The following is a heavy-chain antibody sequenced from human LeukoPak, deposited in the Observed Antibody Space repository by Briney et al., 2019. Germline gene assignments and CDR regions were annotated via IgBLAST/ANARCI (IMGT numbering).Heavy chain of an antibody. J-gene: IGHJ4*02. Sequence: GGSLRLSCAVSGFTFSSYAMSWVRQAPGKGLEWVSVISGSGGKTFYADSVEGRFTISRDNSKNTLYLQMNSLRDEDTAVYYCAKDWKEVAYCSGGSCYSDYWGQGTLVIVSS. CDR1: GFTFSSYA. D-gene: IGHD2-15*01. V-gene: IGHV3-23*01. CDR2: ISGSGGKT. CDR3: AKDWKEVAYCSGGSCYSDY.